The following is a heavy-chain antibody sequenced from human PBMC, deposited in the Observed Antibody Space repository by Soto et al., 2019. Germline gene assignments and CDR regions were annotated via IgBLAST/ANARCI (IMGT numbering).Heavy chain of an antibody. V-gene: IGHV4-61*01. J-gene: IGHJ6*02. CDR2: IYYSGST. D-gene: IGHD6-13*01. Sequence: QVQLQESGPGLVKPSETLSLTCTVSGGSVSSGSYYWSWIRQPPGKGLEWIGYIYYSGSTNYNPSLQSRVTISVDTSKNQFSLKLSSVTAADTAVYYCARAGGGSSSWYSFYYGMDVWGQGTTVTVSS. CDR1: GGSVSSGSYY. CDR3: ARAGGGSSSWYSFYYGMDV.